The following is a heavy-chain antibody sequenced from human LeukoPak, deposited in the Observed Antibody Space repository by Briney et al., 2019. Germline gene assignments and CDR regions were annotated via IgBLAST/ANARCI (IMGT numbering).Heavy chain of an antibody. V-gene: IGHV4-34*01. D-gene: IGHD2-15*01. CDR3: ARGFVVVVAARGTRHAFDI. J-gene: IGHJ3*02. CDR1: GGSFSGYC. CDR2: INHSGST. Sequence: SETLSLTCAVYGGSFSGYCRRWIRQPPGKGLEWIGEINHSGSTNYNPSLKSRVTISVDTSKNQFSLKLSSVAAADTAVYYCARGFVVVVAARGTRHAFDIWGQGTMVTVSS.